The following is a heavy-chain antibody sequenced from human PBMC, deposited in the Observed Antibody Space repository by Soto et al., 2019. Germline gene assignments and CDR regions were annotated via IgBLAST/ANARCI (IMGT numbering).Heavy chain of an antibody. D-gene: IGHD6-6*01. CDR2: ISSSSSYI. J-gene: IGHJ6*02. CDR3: ARATRIAARPITFMDV. V-gene: IGHV3-21*01. Sequence: GGSLRLSCAASGFTFSSYSLNWVRQAPGTGLEWVSSISSSSSYIYYADSVKGRFTISRDNAKNSLYLQMNSLRAEDTAVYYCARATRIAARPITFMDVWGQGTTVTVSS. CDR1: GFTFSSYS.